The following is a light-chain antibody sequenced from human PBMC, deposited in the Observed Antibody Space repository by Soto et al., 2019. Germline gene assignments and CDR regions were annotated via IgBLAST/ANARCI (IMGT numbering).Light chain of an antibody. CDR1: QSVSYSSNDKNY. J-gene: IGKJ2*01. Sequence: DIVMTQSPDSLAVSLGERATINCKSSQSVSYSSNDKNYLAWYQQKPGQPPKLLIYWASTLESGVPDRFSGSGSGTDFTLTISSLQAEDVAVYYCQQYYSAPYTFGQGTKLEIK. CDR2: WAS. V-gene: IGKV4-1*01. CDR3: QQYYSAPYT.